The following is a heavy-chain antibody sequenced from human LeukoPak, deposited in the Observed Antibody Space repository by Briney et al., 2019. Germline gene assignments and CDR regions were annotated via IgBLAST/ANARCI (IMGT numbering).Heavy chain of an antibody. CDR1: GFTFSSYS. Sequence: PGGSLRLSCAASGFTFSSYSMNWVRQAPGKGLEWVSSISSSSSYIYYADSVKGRFTISRDNSKNTLYLQMNRLRAEDTAVYYCAKADRLTIFGVVGCPDYWGQGTLVTVSS. D-gene: IGHD3-3*01. J-gene: IGHJ4*02. CDR2: ISSSSSYI. V-gene: IGHV3-21*04. CDR3: AKADRLTIFGVVGCPDY.